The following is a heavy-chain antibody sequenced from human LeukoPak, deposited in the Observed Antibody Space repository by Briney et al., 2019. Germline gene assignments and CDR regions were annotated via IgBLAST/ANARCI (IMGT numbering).Heavy chain of an antibody. CDR2: INHSGST. V-gene: IGHV4-34*01. CDR1: GGSFSGYY. D-gene: IGHD3-10*01. J-gene: IGHJ4*02. CDR3: ARGDHYYGSGSYYSY. Sequence: PSETLSLTCAVYGGSFSGYYWSWIRQPPGKGLEWIGEINHSGSTNYNPSLKSRVTISVDTSKNQFSLKLSSVTAADTAVYYCARGDHYYGSGSYYSYWGQETLVTVSS.